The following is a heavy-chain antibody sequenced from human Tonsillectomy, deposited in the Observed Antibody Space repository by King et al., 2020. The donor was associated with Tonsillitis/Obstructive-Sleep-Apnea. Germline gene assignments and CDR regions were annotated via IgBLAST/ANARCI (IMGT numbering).Heavy chain of an antibody. CDR3: ASTRGSGYFIFDF. CDR1: GFSLSTTGVG. D-gene: IGHD3-22*01. Sequence: TLKESGPTLVKPTQTLTLTCTFSGFSLSTTGVGVAWIRQPPGKALEWLALIYWDDDKFFSPSLKSRLTITKDTPNNQVVLTMTSVDPVDTATYFCASTRGSGYFIFDFWGQGTLVTVSS. CDR2: IYWDDDK. J-gene: IGHJ4*02. V-gene: IGHV2-5*02.